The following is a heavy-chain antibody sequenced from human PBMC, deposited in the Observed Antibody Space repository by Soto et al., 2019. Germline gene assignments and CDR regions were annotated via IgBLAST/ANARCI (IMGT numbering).Heavy chain of an antibody. CDR1: GFTFSSYW. D-gene: IGHD6-13*01. Sequence: HPGGSLRLSCAASGFTFSSYWMSWVRQAPGKGLEWVANIKQDGSEKYYVDSVKGRFTISRDNAKNSLYLQMNSLRAEDTAVYYCARGFSSWPYYYYYGMDVWGQGTTVTAP. CDR2: IKQDGSEK. CDR3: ARGFSSWPYYYYYGMDV. J-gene: IGHJ6*02. V-gene: IGHV3-7*01.